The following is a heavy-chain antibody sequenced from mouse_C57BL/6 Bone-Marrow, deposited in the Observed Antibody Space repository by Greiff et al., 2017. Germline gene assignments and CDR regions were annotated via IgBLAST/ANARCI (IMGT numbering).Heavy chain of an antibody. Sequence: EVKVVESGGGLVKPGGSLKLSCAASEFTFSSYTMSWVRQTPEKRLEWVATISGGGGNPYYPDSVKGRFTISRDNAKNTLYLQMSSLRSEDTALYYCARRTLYYFDYWGQGTTRTVSS. CDR3: ARRTLYYFDY. CDR2: ISGGGGNP. V-gene: IGHV5-9*01. CDR1: EFTFSSYT. J-gene: IGHJ2*01. D-gene: IGHD1-1*01.